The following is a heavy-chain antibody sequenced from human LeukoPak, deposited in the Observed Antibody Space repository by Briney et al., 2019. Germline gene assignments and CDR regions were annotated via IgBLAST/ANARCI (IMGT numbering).Heavy chain of an antibody. CDR1: GFTFCDYL. CDR2: ISGGTT. D-gene: IGHD6-19*01. Sequence: SGGSLRLSSTASGFTFCDYLMSWFRQAPGKGMEWIGFISGGTTEYAASVKGRFTISRDDSTSIAYLQMNSLTTEDTAVYYCSRGSGWLSVYWGQGTLVTVSS. CDR3: SRGSGWLSVY. J-gene: IGHJ4*02. V-gene: IGHV3-49*03.